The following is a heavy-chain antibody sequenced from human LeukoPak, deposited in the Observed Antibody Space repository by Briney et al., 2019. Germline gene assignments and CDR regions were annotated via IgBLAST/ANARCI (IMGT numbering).Heavy chain of an antibody. Sequence: SVNVSCKPSLYTFTSYGISWVRQAPGQGLEGMGWISAYNGNTNYAQKLQGRVTMIPDASTSTAYMELRSLRSDDTAVYYCAWDRTSEELDYWGQGTLVTVSS. D-gene: IGHD3-10*01. V-gene: IGHV1-18*04. CDR3: AWDRTSEELDY. CDR1: LYTFTSYG. J-gene: IGHJ4*02. CDR2: ISAYNGNT.